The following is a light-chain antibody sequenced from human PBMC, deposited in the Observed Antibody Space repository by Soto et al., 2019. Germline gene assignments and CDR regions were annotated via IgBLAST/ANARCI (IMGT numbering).Light chain of an antibody. CDR2: EVS. CDR3: CSYAGSSTEV. CDR1: SSDVGSYDL. Sequence: QSALTQPASVSGSPGQSITISCTGTSSDVGSYDLFSWYQHHPGKAPKLMIYEVSQRPAGVSNRFSGSKSGNTASLTISVLQAEDEADYCSCSYAGSSTEVFGGGTKLTVL. J-gene: IGLJ3*02. V-gene: IGLV2-23*02.